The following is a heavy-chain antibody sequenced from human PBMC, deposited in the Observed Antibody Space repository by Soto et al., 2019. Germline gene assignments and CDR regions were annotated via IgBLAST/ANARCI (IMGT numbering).Heavy chain of an antibody. CDR2: IRSKAYGGTT. Sequence: GESLKISCKGSGYSFSSHWIGWFRQAPGKGLEWVGFIRSKAYGGTTEYAASVKGRFTISRDDSKSIAYLQMNSLKTEDTAVYYCTRETHDYGDYGPIVDYWGQGTLVTVSS. J-gene: IGHJ4*02. V-gene: IGHV3-49*03. CDR3: TRETHDYGDYGPIVDY. D-gene: IGHD4-17*01. CDR1: GYSFSSHW.